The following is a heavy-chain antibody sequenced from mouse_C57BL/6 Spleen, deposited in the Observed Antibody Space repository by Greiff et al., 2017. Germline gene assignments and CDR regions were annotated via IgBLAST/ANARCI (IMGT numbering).Heavy chain of an antibody. V-gene: IGHV5-6*01. CDR3: ARHKGPDIDY. CDR1: GFTFSSYG. J-gene: IGHJ2*01. Sequence: EVKVVESGGDLVKPGGSLKLSCAASGFTFSSYGMSWVRQTPDKRLEWVATISSGGSYTYYPDSVKGRFTISRDNAKNTLYLQMSSLKSEDTAMYYCARHKGPDIDYWGQGTTLTVSS. D-gene: IGHD3-3*01. CDR2: ISSGGSYT.